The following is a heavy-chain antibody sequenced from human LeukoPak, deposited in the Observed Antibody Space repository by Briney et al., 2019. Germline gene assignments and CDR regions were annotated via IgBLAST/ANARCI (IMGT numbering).Heavy chain of an antibody. Sequence: ASVKVSCKVSGYTLTELSMHWVRQAPGKGLEWMGGFDPEDGETIYAQKFQGRVTMTEDTSTDTAYMELSSLRSEDTAVSYCATAVWAGTRVWFDPWGQGTLVTVSS. CDR2: FDPEDGET. CDR1: GYTLTELS. J-gene: IGHJ5*02. D-gene: IGHD6-19*01. V-gene: IGHV1-24*01. CDR3: ATAVWAGTRVWFDP.